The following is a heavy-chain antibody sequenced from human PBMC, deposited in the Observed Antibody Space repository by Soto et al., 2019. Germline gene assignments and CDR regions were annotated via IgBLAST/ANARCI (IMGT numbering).Heavy chain of an antibody. J-gene: IGHJ4*02. CDR3: AKAPRGYSYGYADY. CDR1: GFTFSSYG. V-gene: IGHV3-30*18. Sequence: QVQLVESGGGVVQPGRSLRLSCAASGFTFSSYGMHWVRQAPGKGLEWVAVISYDGSNKYYADSVKGRFTISRDNSKNTLYLQMNSLRAEDTVVYYCAKAPRGYSYGYADYWGQGTLVTVSS. CDR2: ISYDGSNK. D-gene: IGHD5-18*01.